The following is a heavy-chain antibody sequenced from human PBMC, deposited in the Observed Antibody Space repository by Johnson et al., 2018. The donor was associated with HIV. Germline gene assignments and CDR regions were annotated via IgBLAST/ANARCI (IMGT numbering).Heavy chain of an antibody. D-gene: IGHD4-17*01. CDR1: GFTFSSYA. CDR3: ASTDDAVDI. Sequence: VQLVESGGGLVQPGGSLRLSCAASGFTFSSYAMHWVRQAPGKGLEWVAVISYDGSNKYYADSVKGRFTISRDNSKNTLYLQMNSLRAEDTAVDYCASTDDAVDIWGQGTMITVSS. V-gene: IGHV3-30-3*01. CDR2: ISYDGSNK. J-gene: IGHJ3*02.